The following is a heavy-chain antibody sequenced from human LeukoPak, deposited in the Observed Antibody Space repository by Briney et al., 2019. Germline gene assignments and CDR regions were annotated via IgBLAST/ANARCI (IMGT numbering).Heavy chain of an antibody. D-gene: IGHD2-15*01. CDR3: ATLRYCSGGSCFPKYFQH. V-gene: IGHV4-59*08. CDR2: IFYSGST. CDR1: GGSISSSY. Sequence: SETLSLTCTVSGGSISSSYWSWLRQPPGKGLEWIGYIFYSGSTSYNPSLKSRVTISVGTSKNQFSLKLSCVTAADTAVYYCATLRYCSGGSCFPKYFQHWGQGTLVTVSS. J-gene: IGHJ1*01.